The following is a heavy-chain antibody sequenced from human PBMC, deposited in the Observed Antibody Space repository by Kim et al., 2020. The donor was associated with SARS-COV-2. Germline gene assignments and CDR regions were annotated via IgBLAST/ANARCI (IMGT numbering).Heavy chain of an antibody. V-gene: IGHV4-61*01. CDR2: ISKSGNT. D-gene: IGHD2-2*01. Sequence: SETLSLTCAVSGGSVSNSRYYWSWIRQPPGKGLEWIGYISKSGNTNYNPSLKSRVTISMDTSNNQFSLRLNSVTAADTAVYYFARDGAYCSSTYCYFDP. J-gene: IGHJ5*02. CDR1: GGSVSNSRYY. CDR3: ARDGAYCSSTYCYFDP.